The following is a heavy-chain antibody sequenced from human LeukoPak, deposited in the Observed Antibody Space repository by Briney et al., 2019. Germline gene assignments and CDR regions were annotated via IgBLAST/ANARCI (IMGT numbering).Heavy chain of an antibody. J-gene: IGHJ5*02. Sequence: SGPTLVKPTQTRTLTYTFSGFSLSTTGVGVGWVRHPPLNSPEWLSLIYWDGDARYTPSMKSRLTITKDTSKNQVVLIMTNMHPVDTATYYCVRLNGYPRRWFDPWGQGTLVTVSS. D-gene: IGHD3-22*01. CDR2: IYWDGDA. CDR3: VRLNGYPRRWFDP. V-gene: IGHV2-5*02. CDR1: GFSLSTTGVG.